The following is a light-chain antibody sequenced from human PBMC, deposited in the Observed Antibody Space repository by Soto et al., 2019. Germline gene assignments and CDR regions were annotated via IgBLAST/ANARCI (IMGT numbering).Light chain of an antibody. Sequence: EIVLTQSPGSLSLSPGERATLSCRASQSVDSSFFAWYQQTPGPAPRLLIYGASNRATGTPDWFSGRGCGTDFLLTITGLEAEYFALYYCQQYVSSVTFGQGTKVEIK. CDR2: GAS. CDR1: QSVDSSF. V-gene: IGKV3-20*01. CDR3: QQYVSSVT. J-gene: IGKJ1*01.